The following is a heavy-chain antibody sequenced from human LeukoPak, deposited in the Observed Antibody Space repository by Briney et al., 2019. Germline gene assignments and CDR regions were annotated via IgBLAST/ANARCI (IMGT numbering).Heavy chain of an antibody. Sequence: SETLSLTCIVSGGSVGSSRYYWGWIRQPPGKGLEWIGEINHSGSTNYNPSLKSRVTISVDTSKNQFSLKLSSVTAADTAVYYCARSRGAASGYYGMDVGGQGTTVTVSS. J-gene: IGHJ6*02. V-gene: IGHV4-39*07. CDR3: ARSRGAASGYYGMDV. CDR2: INHSGST. D-gene: IGHD6-13*01. CDR1: GGSVGSSRYY.